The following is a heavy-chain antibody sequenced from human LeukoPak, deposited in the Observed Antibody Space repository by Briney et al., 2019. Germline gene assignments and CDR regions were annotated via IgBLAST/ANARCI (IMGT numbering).Heavy chain of an antibody. Sequence: SQTLSLTCTVSGGSISSGSYYWSWIRQPAGKGLEWIGRIYTSGSTNYNPSLKSRVTISVDTSKRQFSLKVSSVTAADTAVYYCARRTRGFFDYWGQGILVTVSS. CDR2: IYTSGST. CDR3: ARRTRGFFDY. J-gene: IGHJ4*02. V-gene: IGHV4-61*02. CDR1: GGSISSGSYY. D-gene: IGHD2-2*01.